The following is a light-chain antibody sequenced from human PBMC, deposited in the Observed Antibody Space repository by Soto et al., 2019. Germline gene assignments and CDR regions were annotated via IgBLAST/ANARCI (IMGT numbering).Light chain of an antibody. CDR2: AAS. CDR1: QGISNY. V-gene: IGKV1-27*01. CDR3: QKYNSAPRT. J-gene: IGKJ1*01. Sequence: DIQMTQSPSSLSASVGDRVTITCRASQGISNYLAWYQQKPGKVPKLLIYAASTLQSWVPSRFSGSGSGTDFTLNISSLQPEDVATYYSQKYNSAPRTFGQGTKVEIK.